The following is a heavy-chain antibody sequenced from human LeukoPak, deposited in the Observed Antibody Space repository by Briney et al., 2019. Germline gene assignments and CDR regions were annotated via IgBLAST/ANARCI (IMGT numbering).Heavy chain of an antibody. J-gene: IGHJ3*02. V-gene: IGHV3-30*02. D-gene: IGHD3-22*01. CDR1: GFTFSSYG. Sequence: PGGSLRLSCAASGFTFSSYGMHWVRQAPGKGLEWVAFIRYDGSNKYYADSVKGRFTISRDNSKNTLYLQMNSLRAEDTPLYYFAKAGYESSGYGLEAFDIWGKGTMVTVST. CDR3: AKAGYESSGYGLEAFDI. CDR2: IRYDGSNK.